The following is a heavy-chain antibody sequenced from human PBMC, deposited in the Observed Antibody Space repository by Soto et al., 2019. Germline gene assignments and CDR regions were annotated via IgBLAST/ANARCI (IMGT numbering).Heavy chain of an antibody. CDR2: IIPILGIA. V-gene: IGHV1-69*08. CDR1: GGTFSSYT. CDR3: AREPAVAGYYYYYMDV. J-gene: IGHJ6*03. D-gene: IGHD6-19*01. Sequence: QVQLVQSGAEVKKPGSSVKVSCKASGGTFSSYTISWVRQAPGQGLESMGRIIPILGIANYAQKFQGRVTITADKSTSTAYMELSSLRSEDTAVYYCAREPAVAGYYYYYMDVWGKGTTVTVSS.